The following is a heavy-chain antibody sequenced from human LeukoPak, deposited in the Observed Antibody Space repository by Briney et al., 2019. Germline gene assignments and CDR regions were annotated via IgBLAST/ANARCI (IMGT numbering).Heavy chain of an antibody. CDR3: ARSIVGATVDYYYYYMDV. J-gene: IGHJ6*03. CDR2: INHSGST. Sequence: PSETLSLTCAVYGGSFSGYYWSWIRQPPGKGLEWIGEINHSGSTNYNPSLKSRVTISVDTSKNQFSLKLSSVIAADTAVYYCARSIVGATVDYYYYYMDVWGKGTTVTVSS. CDR1: GGSFSGYY. V-gene: IGHV4-34*01. D-gene: IGHD1-26*01.